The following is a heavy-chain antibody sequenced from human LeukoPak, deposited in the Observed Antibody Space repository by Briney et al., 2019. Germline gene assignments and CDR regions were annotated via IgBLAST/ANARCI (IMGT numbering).Heavy chain of an antibody. CDR2: ISGSGGST. CDR1: GFTFSTFA. V-gene: IGHV3-23*01. Sequence: GGSLRLSCAASGFTFSTFAVSWVRQAPGKGLEWVSAISGSGGSTYYADSVKGRFTISRDNSKNTLYLQMNSLRAEDTAVYYCAKGAIKYSSSDAFDIWGQGTMVTVSS. J-gene: IGHJ3*02. CDR3: AKGAIKYSSSDAFDI. D-gene: IGHD6-6*01.